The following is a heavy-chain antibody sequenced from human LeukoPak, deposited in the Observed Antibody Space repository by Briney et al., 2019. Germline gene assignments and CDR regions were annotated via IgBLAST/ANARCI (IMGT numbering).Heavy chain of an antibody. D-gene: IGHD4-17*01. CDR2: IYYSGST. Sequence: SETLSLTCTVSGGSISSYYWSWIRQPPGKGLEWIGYIYYSGSTYYNPSLKSRVTISVDTSKNQFSLKLSSVTAADTAVYYCARIHTPFMTTALHDYYFDYWGQGTLVTVSS. CDR1: GGSISSYY. CDR3: ARIHTPFMTTALHDYYFDY. J-gene: IGHJ4*02. V-gene: IGHV4-59*08.